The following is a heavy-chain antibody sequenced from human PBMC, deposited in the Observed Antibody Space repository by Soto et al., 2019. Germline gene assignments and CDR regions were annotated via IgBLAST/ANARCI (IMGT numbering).Heavy chain of an antibody. D-gene: IGHD5-12*01. V-gene: IGHV1-2*04. Sequence: ASVKVSCKASGYTFTGYYMHWVRQAPGQGLEWMGWINPNSGGTNYAQKFQGWVTMTRDTSISTAYMELSRLRSDDTAVYYCARAGGSGYGLFDYWGQGTLVTVSS. CDR1: GYTFTGYY. CDR2: INPNSGGT. CDR3: ARAGGSGYGLFDY. J-gene: IGHJ4*02.